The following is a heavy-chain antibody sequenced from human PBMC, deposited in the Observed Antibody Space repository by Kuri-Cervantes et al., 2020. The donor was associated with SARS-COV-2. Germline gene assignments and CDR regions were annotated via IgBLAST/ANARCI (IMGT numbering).Heavy chain of an antibody. CDR1: GGSISSHY. CDR2: IYYSGST. D-gene: IGHD3-3*01. J-gene: IGHJ3*02. CDR3: ARTCLVTIFGDAFDI. Sequence: SETLSLTCTVSGGSISSHYWSWIRQPPGKGPEWIGYIYYSGSTNYNPSLKSRVTISVDTSKNQFSLKLSSVTAADTAVDYCARTCLVTIFGDAFDIWGQGTMVTVSS. V-gene: IGHV4-59*11.